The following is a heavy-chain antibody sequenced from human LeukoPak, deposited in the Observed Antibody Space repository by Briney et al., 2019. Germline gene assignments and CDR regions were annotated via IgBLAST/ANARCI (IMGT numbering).Heavy chain of an antibody. CDR1: GYTFTSYY. CDR3: ARRSGDRYSHKYYFDY. J-gene: IGHJ4*02. CDR2: INPSGGST. D-gene: IGHD2-21*02. Sequence: ASVKVSCKASGYTFTSYYMHWVRQAPGQGLEWMGIINPSGGSTSYAQKFRGRVTMTRDTSTSTVYMELSSLRSEDTAVYYCARRSGDRYSHKYYFDYWGQGTLVTVSS. V-gene: IGHV1-46*01.